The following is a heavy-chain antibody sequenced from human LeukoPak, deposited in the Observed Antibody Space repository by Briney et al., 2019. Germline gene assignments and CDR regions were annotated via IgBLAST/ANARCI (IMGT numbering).Heavy chain of an antibody. J-gene: IGHJ5*02. V-gene: IGHV3-30*18. Sequence: GRSLRLSCAASGFTFRSYGLHGVRRAPGKGLGWVAVISYDGSNKYYADSVKGRFTISRDNSRNTLYLQMNSLRAEDTAVYYCAKELRYFDNWFDPWGQGTLVTVSS. CDR2: ISYDGSNK. D-gene: IGHD3-9*01. CDR1: GFTFRSYG. CDR3: AKELRYFDNWFDP.